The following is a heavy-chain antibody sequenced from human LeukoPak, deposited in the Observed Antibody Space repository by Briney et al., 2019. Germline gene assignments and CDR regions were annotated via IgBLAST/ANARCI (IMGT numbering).Heavy chain of an antibody. V-gene: IGHV3-30*02. Sequence: PGGSLRLSCAASGFTFRDYGMHWVRQAPGKGLEWVTFIRYDGSEKYYVDSVRGRFTISRDNSRNTLYLQMNSLRAEDTAVYYCARESSVAGFSWFDPWGQGTLVTVSS. J-gene: IGHJ5*02. CDR1: GFTFRDYG. CDR3: ARESSVAGFSWFDP. D-gene: IGHD6-19*01. CDR2: IRYDGSEK.